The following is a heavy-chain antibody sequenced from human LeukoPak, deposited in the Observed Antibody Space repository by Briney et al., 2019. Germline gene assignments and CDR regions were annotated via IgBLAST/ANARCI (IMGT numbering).Heavy chain of an antibody. J-gene: IGHJ4*02. Sequence: GGSLRLSCAASGFTFSSYSMNWARQAPGKGREWVSYISSASGSIDYADSVKGRFTSSRDNAKNSLYLQMNSLRAEDTAVYSCARLPAYCSSTSCYYDYWGQGTLVTVSS. D-gene: IGHD2-2*01. CDR2: ISSASGSI. CDR3: ARLPAYCSSTSCYYDY. CDR1: GFTFSSYS. V-gene: IGHV3-48*04.